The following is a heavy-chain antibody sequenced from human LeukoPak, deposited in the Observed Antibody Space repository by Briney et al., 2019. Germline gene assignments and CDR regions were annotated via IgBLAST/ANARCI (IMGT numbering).Heavy chain of an antibody. CDR2: IKQDGSEK. Sequence: GGSLRLSCAASRFTFSSYWMSWVRQAPGKGLEWVANIKQDGSEKYYVDSVKGRFTISRDNAKNSLYLQMNSLRAEDTAVYYCAKRPYRGNSDYWGQGTLVTVSS. CDR3: AKRPYRGNSDY. D-gene: IGHD5-12*01. CDR1: RFTFSSYW. V-gene: IGHV3-7*01. J-gene: IGHJ4*02.